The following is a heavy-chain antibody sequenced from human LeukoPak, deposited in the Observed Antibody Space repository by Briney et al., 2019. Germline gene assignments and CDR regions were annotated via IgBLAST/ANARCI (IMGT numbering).Heavy chain of an antibody. CDR1: GFTFDDYA. J-gene: IGHJ3*02. CDR2: ISWNSGSI. CDR3: ARESGTGEWDAFDI. Sequence: PGRSLRLSCAASGFTFDDYAMHWVRQAPGKGLEWVSGISWNSGSIGYADSVKGRFTISRDNAKNSLYLQMKSLRAEDTAVYYCARESGTGEWDAFDIWGQGTMVTVSS. V-gene: IGHV3-9*01. D-gene: IGHD7-27*01.